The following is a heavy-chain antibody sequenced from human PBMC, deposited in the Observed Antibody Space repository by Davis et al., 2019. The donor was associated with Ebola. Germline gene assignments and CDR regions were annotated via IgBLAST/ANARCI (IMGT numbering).Heavy chain of an antibody. V-gene: IGHV4-34*01. Sequence: MPSETLSLTCAVYGGSFSGYYWSWIRQPPGKGLEWIGEINHSGSTNYNPSLKSRVTISVDTSKNQFSLKLSSVTAAATAVYYCARGRWLAKQFDYWGQGTLVTVSS. CDR3: ARGRWLAKQFDY. CDR2: INHSGST. CDR1: GGSFSGYY. D-gene: IGHD6-19*01. J-gene: IGHJ4*02.